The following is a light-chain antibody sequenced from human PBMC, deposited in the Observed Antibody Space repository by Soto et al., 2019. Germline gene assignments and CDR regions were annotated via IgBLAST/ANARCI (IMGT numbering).Light chain of an antibody. Sequence: QSVLTQPPSVSGAPGQRVAISCTGSSSNIGAEYDVHWYQQLPGTAPKRLIYGDNNRPSGVPDRFSGSKSGTSASLAITGLQPEDEADYYCQSYDSSLTTFVFGTGNKV. CDR3: QSYDSSLTTFV. V-gene: IGLV1-40*01. CDR2: GDN. CDR1: SSNIGAEYD. J-gene: IGLJ1*01.